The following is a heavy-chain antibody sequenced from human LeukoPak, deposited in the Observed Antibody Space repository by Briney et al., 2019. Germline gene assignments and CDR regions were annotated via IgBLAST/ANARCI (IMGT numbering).Heavy chain of an antibody. CDR1: DYSISTGYY. J-gene: IGHJ6*03. V-gene: IGHV4-38-2*01. CDR3: ARRVDRGDYYYMDV. Sequence: SETLSLTCAVSDYSISTGYYWGWVRQPPGKGLEWIGSIYHSGSTYYNPSPKSRVTISVDTSKNQFSLKLSSVTAADTAVYYCARRVDRGDYYYMDVWGKGTTVTVSS. D-gene: IGHD2-15*01. CDR2: IYHSGST.